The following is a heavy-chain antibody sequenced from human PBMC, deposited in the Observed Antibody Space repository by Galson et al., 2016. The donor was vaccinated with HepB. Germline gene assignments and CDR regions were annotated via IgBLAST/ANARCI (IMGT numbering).Heavy chain of an antibody. CDR1: GFTFSSNW. CDR2: IKSDGSYT. CDR3: ARLGTTGSGY. Sequence: LRLSCAASGFTFSSNWMHWVRQAPGKGLVWVSHIKSDGSYTKYADSVKGRFTISRDNAKNTLYLQMNSLRAEDTAVYYCARLGTTGSGYWGQGTLVTVSS. D-gene: IGHD1-1*01. J-gene: IGHJ4*02. V-gene: IGHV3-74*03.